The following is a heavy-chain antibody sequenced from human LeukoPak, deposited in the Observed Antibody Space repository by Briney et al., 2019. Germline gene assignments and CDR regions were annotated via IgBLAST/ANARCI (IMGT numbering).Heavy chain of an antibody. D-gene: IGHD3-22*01. CDR1: GFTFSRYW. CDR3: ATAGGDSSRMGFDP. V-gene: IGHV3-74*01. J-gene: IGHJ5*02. Sequence: GGSLRLSCADSGFTFSRYWMHWVRQTPGKGLVWVSCISADGSVTRYADSVKGRFTISRDNTKSTLYLQMHSLRAEDTAVYYCATAGGDSSRMGFDPWGQGTLVTVSS. CDR2: ISADGSVT.